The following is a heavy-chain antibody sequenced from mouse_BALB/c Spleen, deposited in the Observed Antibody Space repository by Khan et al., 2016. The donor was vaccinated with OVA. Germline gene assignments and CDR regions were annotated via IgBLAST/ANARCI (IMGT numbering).Heavy chain of an antibody. V-gene: IGHV1-84*02. CDR3: ARGGYYDNSLFDY. D-gene: IGHD1-1*01. J-gene: IGHJ2*01. Sequence: QVQLQQSGPELVKPGASVKISCKASGFTFADYYLNWVKQKPGQGLEWIGWIYPGSGNTKYNEKFMGKATFTVDTSSSTVYMQLSSQASEDTDVYCYARGGYYDNSLFDYWGQGTTLTVSS. CDR1: GFTFADYY. CDR2: IYPGSGNT.